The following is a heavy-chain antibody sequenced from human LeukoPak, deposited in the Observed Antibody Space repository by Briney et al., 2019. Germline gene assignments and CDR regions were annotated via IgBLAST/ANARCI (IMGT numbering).Heavy chain of an antibody. CDR3: ARDSSGALRYYYYYMDV. Sequence: ASVTASCKASGYTFTSYDINWVRQATGQGLEWMGWMNPNSGNTGYAQKFQGRVTMTRNTSISTAYMELSSLRSEDTAVYYCARDSSGALRYYYYYMDVWGKGTTVTVSS. J-gene: IGHJ6*03. CDR2: MNPNSGNT. D-gene: IGHD6-19*01. V-gene: IGHV1-8*01. CDR1: GYTFTSYD.